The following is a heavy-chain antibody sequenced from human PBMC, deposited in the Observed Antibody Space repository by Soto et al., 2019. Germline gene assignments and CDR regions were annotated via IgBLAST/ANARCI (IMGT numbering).Heavy chain of an antibody. CDR3: ARGGDFWSGYPPGDYYYGMDV. CDR2: IIPIFGTA. D-gene: IGHD3-3*01. CDR1: GGTFSSYA. Sequence: SVKVSCKASGGTFSSYAISWVRQAPGQGLEWMGGIIPIFGTANYAQKFQGRVTITADESTSTAYMELSSLRSEDTAVHYCARGGDFWSGYPPGDYYYGMDVWGQGTTVTVSS. V-gene: IGHV1-69*13. J-gene: IGHJ6*02.